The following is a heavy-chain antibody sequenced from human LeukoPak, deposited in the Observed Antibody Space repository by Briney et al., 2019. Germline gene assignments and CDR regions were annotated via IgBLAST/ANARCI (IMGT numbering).Heavy chain of an antibody. D-gene: IGHD6-13*01. J-gene: IGHJ4*02. Sequence: GGSLRLSCAVSGFTFSDHHMDWVRQAPGKGLEWVGRITNKADSYTTEYAASVKGRFTISRDDSKNSLYLQMNSLRAEDTATYYCVKSGIAAAGQRGYFDYWGQGTLVTVSS. V-gene: IGHV3-72*01. CDR2: ITNKADSYTT. CDR1: GFTFSDHH. CDR3: VKSGIAAAGQRGYFDY.